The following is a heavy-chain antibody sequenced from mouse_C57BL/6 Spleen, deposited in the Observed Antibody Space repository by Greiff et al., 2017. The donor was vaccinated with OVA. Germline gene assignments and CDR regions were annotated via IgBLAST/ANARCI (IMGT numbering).Heavy chain of an antibody. J-gene: IGHJ2*01. CDR3: ARAWGLRHFDY. V-gene: IGHV1-54*01. CDR1: GYAFTNYL. D-gene: IGHD2-2*01. CDR2: INPGSGGT. Sequence: QVQLQQSGAELVRPGTSVKVSCKASGYAFTNYLIEWVKQRPGQGLEWIGVINPGSGGTNYNEKFKGKATLTADKSSSTAYMQLSSLTSEDSAVYFCARAWGLRHFDYWGQGTTLTVSS.